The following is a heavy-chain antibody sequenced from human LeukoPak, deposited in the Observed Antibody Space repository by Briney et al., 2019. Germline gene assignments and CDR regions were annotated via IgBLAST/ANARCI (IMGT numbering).Heavy chain of an antibody. D-gene: IGHD2-21*02. CDR2: ISWNSGSI. V-gene: IGHV3-9*02. CDR1: GFTSDDYA. Sequence: GGSLRLSCAAPGFTSDDYAMHWVRQAPGKGLEWVSGISWNSGSIGYADSVKGRFTISRDNAKNSLYLQMNSLRAEDMALYYCAKDISCGGDCYSGGFDYWGQGTLVTVSS. CDR3: AKDISCGGDCYSGGFDY. J-gene: IGHJ4*02.